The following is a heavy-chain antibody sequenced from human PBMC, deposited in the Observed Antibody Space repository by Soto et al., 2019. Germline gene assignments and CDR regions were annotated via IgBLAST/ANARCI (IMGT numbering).Heavy chain of an antibody. CDR3: ARHEHRRYPCFET. CDR2: IDPSDSYT. J-gene: IGHJ5*02. CDR1: GYSFTSYL. V-gene: IGHV5-10-1*01. Sequence: GESLKSSCKASGYSFTSYLIIFVLQMPGKGLDCMGRIDPSDSYTNYSPSFQCHVTISADKSISTAYLQWSSLKASDNAMYYCARHEHRRYPCFETWGQGPLVKVYS. D-gene: IGHD1-26*01.